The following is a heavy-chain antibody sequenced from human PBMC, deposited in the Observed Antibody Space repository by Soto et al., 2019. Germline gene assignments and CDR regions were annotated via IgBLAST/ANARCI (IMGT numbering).Heavy chain of an antibody. D-gene: IGHD2-15*01. CDR3: ASGPSVVGRMWFDP. J-gene: IGHJ5*02. CDR2: INPSDGTT. CDR1: GYTLSSYF. V-gene: IGHV1-46*03. Sequence: VQLVQSGAEVKKPGASVKVSCKASGYTLSSYFMHWVRQAPGQGVEWMGVINPSDGTTNYAQKFRGRVIMTRDTSTSTVYMDLSSLRFEDTAIYYCASGPSVVGRMWFDPWGQGTLVTVSS.